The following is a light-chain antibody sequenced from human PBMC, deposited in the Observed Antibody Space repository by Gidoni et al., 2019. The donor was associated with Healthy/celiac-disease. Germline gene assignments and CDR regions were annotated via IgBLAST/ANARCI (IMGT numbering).Light chain of an antibody. V-gene: IGKV1-9*01. CDR2: AAS. CDR3: QQLNSYAT. CDR1: QGISSY. Sequence: DIQLTQSPSFLSASVGDRVTITCRASQGISSYLAWYQQKPGKAPKLLIYAASTLQSGVPSRFSGSGSGTEFTLTISSLQPEDFATYYCQQLNSYATFGQXTRLEIK. J-gene: IGKJ5*01.